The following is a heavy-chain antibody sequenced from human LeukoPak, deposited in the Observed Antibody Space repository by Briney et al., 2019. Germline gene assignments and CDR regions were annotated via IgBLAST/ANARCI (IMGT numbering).Heavy chain of an antibody. CDR3: ARATEGYSSSVVYMDV. D-gene: IGHD6-6*01. Sequence: PSETLSLTCAVYGGSFSGYHWTWLRQPPGKGLEWIGEIYHSGSTKYSPSLKSRVTISVDTPKNQFSLKLTSVTAADTAVYFCARATEGYSSSVVYMDVWGKGTTVTVSS. CDR2: IYHSGST. J-gene: IGHJ6*03. V-gene: IGHV4-34*01. CDR1: GGSFSGYH.